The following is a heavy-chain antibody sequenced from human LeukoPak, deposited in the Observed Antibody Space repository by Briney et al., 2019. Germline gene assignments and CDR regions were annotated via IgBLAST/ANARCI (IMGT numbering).Heavy chain of an antibody. V-gene: IGHV3-13*01. CDR2: IGTAGDT. Sequence: GGSLRLSCAASGFTFSSYDMHWVRQATGKGLEWVSAIGTAGDTYYPGSVKGRFTISRENAKNSLYLQMNSLRAGDTAVYYCARSMGRYRYYYYYMDVWGKGTTVTVSS. CDR3: ARSMGRYRYYYYYMDV. D-gene: IGHD2/OR15-2a*01. J-gene: IGHJ6*03. CDR1: GFTFSSYD.